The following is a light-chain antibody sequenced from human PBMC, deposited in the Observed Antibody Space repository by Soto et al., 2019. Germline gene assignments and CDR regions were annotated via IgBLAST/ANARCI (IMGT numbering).Light chain of an antibody. CDR2: GNS. CDR1: SSNIGAGYD. CDR3: QSYDSSLSGYV. Sequence: SVLTQPPPVSGAPGQRVTLSCTGSSSNIGAGYDVHWYQQLPGTAPKLLIYGNSNRPSGVPDRFSGSKSGTSASLAITGLQAEDEADYYCQSYDSSLSGYVFGTGTKVTVL. J-gene: IGLJ1*01. V-gene: IGLV1-40*01.